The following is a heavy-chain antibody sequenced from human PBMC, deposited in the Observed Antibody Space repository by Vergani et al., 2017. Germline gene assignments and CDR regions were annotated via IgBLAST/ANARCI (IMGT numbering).Heavy chain of an antibody. Sequence: EVQLLGSGGDLVQPGGSLRLSCTTSGFIFSTYAMSGVRQAPGKGLGWVSGISASGAPTYYADSVKGRVTISRDNSKNTLYLQMNSLRVEDTAVYYCARAYGRYDWFDYWGQRTLVSVSS. V-gene: IGHV3-23*01. J-gene: IGHJ4*01. CDR3: ARAYGRYDWFDY. D-gene: IGHD1-20*01. CDR2: ISASGAPT. CDR1: GFIFSTYA.